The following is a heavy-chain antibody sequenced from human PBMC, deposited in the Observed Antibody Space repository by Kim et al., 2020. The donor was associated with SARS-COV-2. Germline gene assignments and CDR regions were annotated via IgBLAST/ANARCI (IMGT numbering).Heavy chain of an antibody. CDR3: ARARIAAAGNWFDP. V-gene: IGHV1-3*01. CDR2: INAGNGNT. D-gene: IGHD6-13*01. Sequence: ASVKVSCKASGYTFTSYAMHWVRQAPGQRLEWMGWINAGNGNTKYSQKFQGRVTITRDTSASTAYMELSSLRSEDTAVYYCARARIAAAGNWFDPWGQGTLVTVSS. J-gene: IGHJ5*02. CDR1: GYTFTSYA.